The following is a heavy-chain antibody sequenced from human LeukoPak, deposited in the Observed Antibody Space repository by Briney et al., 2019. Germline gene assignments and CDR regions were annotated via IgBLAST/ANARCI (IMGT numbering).Heavy chain of an antibody. D-gene: IGHD3-10*01. V-gene: IGHV4-4*02. Sequence: SETLSLTCAVSGGSISSSNWWSWVRQPPGKGLEWIGEIYHSGSTNYNPSLKSRVTISVDKSKNQFSLKLSSVTAADTAVYYCARATYYYGSGSSNGAFDIWGQGTMVTVSS. CDR2: IYHSGST. CDR3: ARATYYYGSGSSNGAFDI. J-gene: IGHJ3*02. CDR1: GGSISSSNW.